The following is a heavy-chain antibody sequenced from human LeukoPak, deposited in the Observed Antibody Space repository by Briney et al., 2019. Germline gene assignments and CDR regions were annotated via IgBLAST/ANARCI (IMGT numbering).Heavy chain of an antibody. J-gene: IGHJ4*02. Sequence: GGSLRLSCAASGFTFSSYSMNWVRQAPGKGLEWVSSISSSSSYTYYADSVKGRFTISRDNAKNSLYLQMNSLRAEDTAVYYCASEAAAGTGGQGTLVTVSS. CDR1: GFTFSSYS. CDR2: ISSSSSYT. V-gene: IGHV3-21*01. CDR3: ASEAAAGT. D-gene: IGHD6-13*01.